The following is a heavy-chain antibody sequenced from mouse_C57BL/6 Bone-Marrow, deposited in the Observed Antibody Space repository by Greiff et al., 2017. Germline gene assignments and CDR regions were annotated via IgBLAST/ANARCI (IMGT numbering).Heavy chain of an antibody. CDR1: GYTFTSYW. V-gene: IGHV1-55*01. Sequence: QVQLQQPGAELVKPGASVKMSCKASGYTFTSYWITWVKQRPGQGLEWIGDIYPGSGSTYYNEKFKDKATLTADKSSSTAYMQLSSLKSEASAFYFCARSETGTGGMDYWGQGTSVTVSS. D-gene: IGHD4-1*01. CDR3: ARSETGTGGMDY. J-gene: IGHJ4*01. CDR2: IYPGSGST.